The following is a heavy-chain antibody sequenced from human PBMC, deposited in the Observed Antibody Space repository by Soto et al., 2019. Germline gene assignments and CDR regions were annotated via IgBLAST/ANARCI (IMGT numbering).Heavy chain of an antibody. CDR2: IIPIFDTT. J-gene: IGHJ6*02. CDR3: ARDEAAAATSGRDV. CDR1: GGTFSTYG. D-gene: IGHD6-13*01. Sequence: QVQLVQSGAEVKKPGYSVKVSCKASGGTFSTYGINWVRQATGQGLEWMGGIIPIFDTTNYAQKFQGKFTITADESTSTVDMELRSLRSEDTAVYYCARDEAAAATSGRDVWGQGNTVTVSS. V-gene: IGHV1-69*01.